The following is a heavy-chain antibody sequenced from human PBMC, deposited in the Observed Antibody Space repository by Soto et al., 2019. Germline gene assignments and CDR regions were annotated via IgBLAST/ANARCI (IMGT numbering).Heavy chain of an antibody. D-gene: IGHD5-12*01. CDR3: ARGNGYDVDF. J-gene: IGHJ4*02. V-gene: IGHV1-3*01. CDR2: INCVNGDT. CDR1: GYTFNNYA. Sequence: QVQLVQSGAEVKKPGASVKVSCKASGYTFNNYALHWVRQAPGQRLEWMGWINCVNGDTKYSQKFQGRVTITRDTSASTAYMELSSLRYEDTAVYYCARGNGYDVDFWGQGTLVTVSS.